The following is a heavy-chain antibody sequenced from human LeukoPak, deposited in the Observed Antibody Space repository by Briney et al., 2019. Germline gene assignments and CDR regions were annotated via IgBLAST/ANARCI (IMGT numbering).Heavy chain of an antibody. CDR1: GYTFTGYY. CDR3: ARSYDSSGYYAFDI. J-gene: IGHJ3*02. CDR2: INPNSGGT. V-gene: IGHV1-2*02. Sequence: ASVTVSCKASGYTFTGYYMHWVRQAPGQGLEWMGWINPNSGGTNYAQKFQGRVTMTRDTSISTAYMELSRLRSDDTAVYYCARSYDSSGYYAFDIWGQGTMVTVSS. D-gene: IGHD3-22*01.